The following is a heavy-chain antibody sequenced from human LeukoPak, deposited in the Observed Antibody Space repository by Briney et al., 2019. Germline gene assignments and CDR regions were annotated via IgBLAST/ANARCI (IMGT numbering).Heavy chain of an antibody. CDR3: AKVDSSGSTANY. J-gene: IGHJ4*02. D-gene: IGHD3-22*01. Sequence: PGESLRLSCAASGFTFSSYGMHWVRQAPGKGLEWVAFIRYDGSNKYYADSVKGRFTISRDNSKNTLYLQMNSLRAEDTAVYYCAKVDSSGSTANYWGQGTLVTVSS. CDR2: IRYDGSNK. CDR1: GFTFSSYG. V-gene: IGHV3-30*02.